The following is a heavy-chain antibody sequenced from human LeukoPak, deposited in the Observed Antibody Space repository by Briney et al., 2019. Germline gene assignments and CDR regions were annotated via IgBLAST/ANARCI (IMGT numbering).Heavy chain of an antibody. CDR2: IYYSGST. Sequence: SETLSLTFTVSGGSISSYYWSWIRQPPGKGLEWIGYIYYSGSTNYNPSLKSRVTISVDTSKNQFSLKLSSVTAADTAVYYCARRSVYYGMDVWGQGTTVTVSS. CDR3: ARRSVYYGMDV. J-gene: IGHJ6*02. CDR1: GGSISSYY. V-gene: IGHV4-59*08.